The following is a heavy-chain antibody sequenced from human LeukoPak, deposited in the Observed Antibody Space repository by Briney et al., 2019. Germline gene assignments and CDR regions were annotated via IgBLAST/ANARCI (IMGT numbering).Heavy chain of an antibody. CDR1: GGTFSSYA. CDR3: AREGRYQLRVAPFDY. CDR2: IIPIFGTA. D-gene: IGHD2-2*01. Sequence: SVEVSCKASGGTFSSYAISWVRQAPGQGLEWMGGIIPIFGTANYAQKFQGRVTITTDESTSTAYMELSSLRSEDTAVYYCAREGRYQLRVAPFDYWGQGTLVTVSS. J-gene: IGHJ4*02. V-gene: IGHV1-69*05.